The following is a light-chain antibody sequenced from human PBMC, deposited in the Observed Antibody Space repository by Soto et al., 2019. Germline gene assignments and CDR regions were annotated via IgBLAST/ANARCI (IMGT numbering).Light chain of an antibody. CDR1: QSVISSY. CDR2: GAS. V-gene: IGKV3-20*01. CDR3: QQLHGYPIT. J-gene: IGKJ5*01. Sequence: IVLTQSPGTLSLSPGERATLSCRASQSVISSYLAWYQQKPGQAPRLLIYGASSRATGIPDRFSGSGSGTDFTLTISSLQPEDFATYYCQQLHGYPITFGQGTRLEIK.